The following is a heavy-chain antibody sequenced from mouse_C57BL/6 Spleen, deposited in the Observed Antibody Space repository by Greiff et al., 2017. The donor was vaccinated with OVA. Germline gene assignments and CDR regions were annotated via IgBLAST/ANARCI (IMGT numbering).Heavy chain of an antibody. J-gene: IGHJ2*01. V-gene: IGHV5-4*03. CDR1: GFTFSSYA. D-gene: IGHD1-1*01. CDR2: ISDGGSYT. Sequence: EVKLVESGGGLVKPGGSLKLSCAASGFTFSSYAMSWVRQTPEKRLEWVATISDGGSYTYYPDNVKGRFTISRDNAKNNLYLQMSHLKSEDTAMYYCARKGNGSSYFDYWGQGTTLTVSS. CDR3: ARKGNGSSYFDY.